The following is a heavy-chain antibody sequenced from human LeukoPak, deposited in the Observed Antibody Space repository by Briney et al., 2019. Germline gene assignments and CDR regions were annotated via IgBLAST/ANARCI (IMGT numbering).Heavy chain of an antibody. CDR1: GFTFSSYG. D-gene: IGHD2-15*01. Sequence: GGSLRLSCAASGFTFSSYGMHWVRQAPGKGLEWVAVIWYDGSSKYYADSVKGRFTISRDNSKNTLYLQMNSLRAEDTAVYYCAKAHKGYCSGGSCYSGYWGQGTLVTVSS. J-gene: IGHJ4*02. V-gene: IGHV3-33*06. CDR3: AKAHKGYCSGGSCYSGY. CDR2: IWYDGSSK.